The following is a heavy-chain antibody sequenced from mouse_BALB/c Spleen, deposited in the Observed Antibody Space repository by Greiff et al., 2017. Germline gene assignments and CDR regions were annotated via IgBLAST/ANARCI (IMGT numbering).Heavy chain of an antibody. Sequence: QVQLQQPGAELVKPGASVKLSCKASGYTFTSYWMHWVKQRPGQGLEWIGEINPSNGRTNYNEKFKSKATLTVDKSSSTAYMQLRSLTSEDSAVYYCASGSTWFAYWGQGTLVTVSA. J-gene: IGHJ3*01. CDR2: INPSNGRT. D-gene: IGHD1-1*01. CDR3: ASGSTWFAY. V-gene: IGHV1S81*02. CDR1: GYTFTSYW.